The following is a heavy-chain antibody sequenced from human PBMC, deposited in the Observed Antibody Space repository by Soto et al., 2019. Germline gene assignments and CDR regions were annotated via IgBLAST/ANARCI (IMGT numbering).Heavy chain of an antibody. CDR3: AEGAFTIFGVVYYYYGMDV. D-gene: IGHD3-3*01. Sequence: EVQMVESGGGFVQPGGSLRLSCAASGFTFSTYEMNWVRQAPGKGLEWVSYISSSGVSTIYYAESVKGRFTISRDNARNSLYLQMNSLRAEDTAVYYCAEGAFTIFGVVYYYYGMDVWGQGTTVTVSS. CDR2: ISSSGVSTI. V-gene: IGHV3-48*03. CDR1: GFTFSTYE. J-gene: IGHJ6*02.